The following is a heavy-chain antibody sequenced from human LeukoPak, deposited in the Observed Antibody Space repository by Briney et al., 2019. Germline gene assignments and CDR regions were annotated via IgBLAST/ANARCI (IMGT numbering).Heavy chain of an antibody. V-gene: IGHV3-30*04. J-gene: IGHJ3*02. CDR3: ARRSNGAFDI. Sequence: GGSLRLSCAASGFTFSSYAMHWVRQAPGKGLEWVAVISYDGSNKYYADSVKGRFTISRDNAKNSLYLQMNSLRAEDTAVYYCARRSNGAFDIWGQGTMVTVSS. D-gene: IGHD1-26*01. CDR1: GFTFSSYA. CDR2: ISYDGSNK.